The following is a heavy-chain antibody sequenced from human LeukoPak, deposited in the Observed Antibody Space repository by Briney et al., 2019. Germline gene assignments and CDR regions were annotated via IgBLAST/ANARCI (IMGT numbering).Heavy chain of an antibody. CDR3: AEAASVRGVSY. CDR2: IDGDGSTT. V-gene: IGHV3-74*01. Sequence: GGSLRLSCAASGFTFSSYWMHWVRQAPGKGPLWVSHIDGDGSTTNYADSVKGRFTISRDNAKNTLYLQMNSLRAEDTAVYYCAEAASVRGVSYWGQGTLVTVSS. J-gene: IGHJ4*02. CDR1: GFTFSSYW. D-gene: IGHD3-10*01.